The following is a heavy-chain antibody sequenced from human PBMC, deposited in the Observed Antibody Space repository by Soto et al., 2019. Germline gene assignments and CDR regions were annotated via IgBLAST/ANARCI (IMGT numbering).Heavy chain of an antibody. V-gene: IGHV3-48*01. D-gene: IGHD4-17*01. J-gene: IGHJ4*02. Sequence: DVQLVESGGGLVQPGGSLRLSCAGSGFTFSAYSMNWVRQAPGKGLEWLAYIASSTSHTDYADSVKGRFTISRDNPKNSLDLQSNRLRVEKTVVYYCVRGADTVPPGQHMVHGDHWAQGTLVTLSS. CDR2: IASSTSHT. CDR3: VRGADTVPPGQHMVHGDH. CDR1: GFTFSAYS.